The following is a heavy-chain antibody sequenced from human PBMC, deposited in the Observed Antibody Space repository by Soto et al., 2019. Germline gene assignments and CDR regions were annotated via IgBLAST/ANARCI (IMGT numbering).Heavy chain of an antibody. J-gene: IGHJ3*02. V-gene: IGHV1-2*02. Sequence: QLHLVQSGAVVKKPGASVTVSCSASGYPVTAYYMHWVRQAPGRGLEWMGGINPATGAAKYTQTLQGSVTMTRDPSTGTVFMDLCGLTSEDTAVCYCARGGGVGVAGSAAFDMWGQGTLVTGSS. D-gene: IGHD3-3*01. CDR3: ARGGGVGVAGSAAFDM. CDR2: INPATGAA. CDR1: GYPVTAYY.